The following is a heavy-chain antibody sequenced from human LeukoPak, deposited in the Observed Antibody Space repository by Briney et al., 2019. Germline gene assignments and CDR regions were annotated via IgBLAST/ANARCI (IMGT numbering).Heavy chain of an antibody. Sequence: SETLSLTCSVSGDSITGYYWGWIRQPPGKGLEWIGNIYYTGNTYYNSSLKSRVTISLDTSKNQFSLKLSSVTAADTAVYYCARSHWGPYGSRIANWFDPWGQGTLVTVSS. CDR2: IYYTGNT. J-gene: IGHJ5*02. D-gene: IGHD6-13*01. CDR3: ARSHWGPYGSRIANWFDP. CDR1: GDSITGYY. V-gene: IGHV4-39*07.